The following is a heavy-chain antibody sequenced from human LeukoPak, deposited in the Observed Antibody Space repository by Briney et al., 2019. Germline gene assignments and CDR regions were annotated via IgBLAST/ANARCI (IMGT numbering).Heavy chain of an antibody. V-gene: IGHV4-34*01. Sequence: SETLSLTCAVQGASLRGSYWSWIRQPPGKGLQWIGQIDHNGSTHSIPSLKRRVTISLDTSQSQVSLKVNSVTAADTAVYFCARGGNGWYFDLWGRGTLVTVSS. CDR3: ARGGNGWYFDL. CDR2: IDHNGST. J-gene: IGHJ2*01. CDR1: GASLRGSY. D-gene: IGHD1-14*01.